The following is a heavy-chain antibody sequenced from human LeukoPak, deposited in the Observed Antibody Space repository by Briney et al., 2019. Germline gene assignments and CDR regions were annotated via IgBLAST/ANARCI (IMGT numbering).Heavy chain of an antibody. Sequence: SSETLSLTCTVSGGSISSSSYYWGWIRQPPGKGLEWIGSIYYSGTTYYNPSLKSRVTISVDTSKNQFSLKLSSVTAADTAVYYCARDPRRQDAFDIWGQGTMVTVSS. V-gene: IGHV4-39*07. J-gene: IGHJ3*02. CDR1: GGSISSSSYY. CDR3: ARDPRRQDAFDI. CDR2: IYYSGTT.